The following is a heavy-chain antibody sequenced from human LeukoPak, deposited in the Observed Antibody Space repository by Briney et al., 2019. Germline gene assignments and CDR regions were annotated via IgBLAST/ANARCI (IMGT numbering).Heavy chain of an antibody. V-gene: IGHV1-18*01. J-gene: IGHJ4*02. D-gene: IGHD4-17*01. Sequence: ASVKVSCKASGYTFTRYGISWVRQAPGQGLEWMGWISAYNGNTNYAQKLQGRVTMTTDTSTSTAYMELRSLRSDDTAVYYCARERDGDYVGDFDYWGQGTLVTVSS. CDR2: ISAYNGNT. CDR3: ARERDGDYVGDFDY. CDR1: GYTFTRYG.